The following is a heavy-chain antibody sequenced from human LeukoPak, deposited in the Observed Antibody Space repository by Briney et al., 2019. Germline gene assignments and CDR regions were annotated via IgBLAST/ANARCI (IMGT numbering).Heavy chain of an antibody. CDR2: VYHSGST. J-gene: IGHJ4*02. CDR3: ARNWYGSSWSEQIYYFDY. CDR1: GNSISSGYY. Sequence: SETLSLTCTVSGNSISSGYYWDWIRQPPGKGLQWIGSVYHSGSTYYNPSLKSRITISVDTSKNQFSLKLSSVTAADTAVYYCARNWYGSSWSEQIYYFDYWGQGTLVTVSS. V-gene: IGHV4-38-2*02. D-gene: IGHD6-13*01.